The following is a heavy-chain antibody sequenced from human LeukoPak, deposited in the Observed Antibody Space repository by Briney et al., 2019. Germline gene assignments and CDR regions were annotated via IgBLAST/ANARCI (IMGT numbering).Heavy chain of an antibody. V-gene: IGHV1-18*01. CDR3: ARDAYDFWSGYYSGWFDP. J-gene: IGHJ5*02. CDR1: GYTFSSYG. Sequence: ASVKVSCKASGYTFSSYGISWVRQAPGQGLEWMGWISTYNGKPDYAHKVQGRVTMTTDTSTTTAYMELRSLRSDDTAVYYCARDAYDFWSGYYSGWFDPWGQGTLVTVSS. D-gene: IGHD3-3*01. CDR2: ISTYNGKP.